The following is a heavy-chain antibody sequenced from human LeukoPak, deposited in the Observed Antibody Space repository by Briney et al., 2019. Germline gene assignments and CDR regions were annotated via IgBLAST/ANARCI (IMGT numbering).Heavy chain of an antibody. D-gene: IGHD3-10*01. Sequence: SETLSLTCTVSGGSISSYYWSWIRQPPGKGLEWIGYIYYSVSTNYNLSLKSRVTISVDTSENQFSLKLTSVTAADTAVYYCARGGRGRSWFDPWGQGTLVTVSS. V-gene: IGHV4-59*01. J-gene: IGHJ5*02. CDR2: IYYSVST. CDR1: GGSISSYY. CDR3: ARGGRGRSWFDP.